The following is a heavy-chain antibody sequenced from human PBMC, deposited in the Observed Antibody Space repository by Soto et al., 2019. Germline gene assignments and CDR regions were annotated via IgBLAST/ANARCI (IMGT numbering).Heavy chain of an antibody. CDR2: IIPIFGTA. Sequence: GAAVKVSCKASGGTFSSYTISWVRQAPGQGLEWMGGIIPIFGTANYAQKFQGRVTITADESTSTAYMELSSLRSEDTAVYYCARGNLNYDFWSGYLGYYYYYGMDVWGQGTTVTVSS. CDR1: GGTFSSYT. CDR3: ARGNLNYDFWSGYLGYYYYYGMDV. V-gene: IGHV1-69*13. D-gene: IGHD3-3*01. J-gene: IGHJ6*02.